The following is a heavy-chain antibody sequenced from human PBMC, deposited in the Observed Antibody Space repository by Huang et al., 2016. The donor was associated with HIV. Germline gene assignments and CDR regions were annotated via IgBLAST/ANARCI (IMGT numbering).Heavy chain of an antibody. J-gene: IGHJ3*02. V-gene: IGHV4-34*01. CDR2: INHSGSP. CDR3: ARERMMSWLDDHDAFDI. D-gene: IGHD1-1*01. CDR1: GGSFSGYY. Sequence: QVQLQQWGAGLLKPSETLSLTCAVYGGSFSGYYWSWIRQSPGKGLEWMGEINHSGSPHYTPSLKSRLTISLDTSKNQFSLKLSSVTAADTAVYYCARERMMSWLDDHDAFDIWGQGTMVTVSS.